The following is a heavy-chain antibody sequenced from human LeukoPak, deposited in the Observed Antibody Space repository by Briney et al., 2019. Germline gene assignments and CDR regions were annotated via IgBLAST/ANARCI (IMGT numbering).Heavy chain of an antibody. J-gene: IGHJ6*03. CDR3: AREYTKQYCSSTSCPLGEYYYYYYMDV. D-gene: IGHD2-2*01. V-gene: IGHV1-2*02. CDR1: GYTFTTYG. CDR2: INHNSGGT. Sequence: ASVKVSCKASGYTFTTYGISWVRQAPRQGLEWMGLINHNSGGTNYAQKFQGRVTMTRDTSISTAYMELSRLRSDDTAVYYCAREYTKQYCSSTSCPLGEYYYYYYMDVWSKGTTVTVSS.